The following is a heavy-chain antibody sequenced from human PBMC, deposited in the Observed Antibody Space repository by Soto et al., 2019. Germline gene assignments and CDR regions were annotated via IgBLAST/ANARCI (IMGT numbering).Heavy chain of an antibody. CDR3: ARDRRTTVTPGWFDP. CDR1: GYTFTSYG. D-gene: IGHD4-4*01. Sequence: ASVKVSCKASGYTFTSYGISWGRQAPGQGLEWMGWISAYNGNTNYAQKLQGRVTMTTDTSTSTAYMELRSLRSDDTAVYYCARDRRTTVTPGWFDPWGQGTLVTVSS. V-gene: IGHV1-18*01. J-gene: IGHJ5*02. CDR2: ISAYNGNT.